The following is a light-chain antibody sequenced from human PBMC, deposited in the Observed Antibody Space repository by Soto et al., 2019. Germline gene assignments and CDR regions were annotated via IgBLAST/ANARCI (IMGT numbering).Light chain of an antibody. CDR3: CSYAYSSTFWV. Sequence: QSALTQPVSVSGSPGQSITISCTGTSSDVGSYNLVSWYQQHPGKAPKLMIYEGSKRPSGVSNRFSGSKSGNTASLTISGLQAEDEADYYCCSYAYSSTFWVFGGGTKVTVL. J-gene: IGLJ3*02. CDR2: EGS. CDR1: SSDVGSYNL. V-gene: IGLV2-23*03.